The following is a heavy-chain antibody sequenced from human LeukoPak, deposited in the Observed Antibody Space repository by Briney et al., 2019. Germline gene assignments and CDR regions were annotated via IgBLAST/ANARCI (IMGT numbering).Heavy chain of an antibody. CDR2: IYSGGST. D-gene: IGHD3-10*01. Sequence: GGSLRLSCAASGFTVSSNYMSWVRQAPGKGMEWVSVIYSGGSTNYADSVKGRFTISRDKAKTALYLQTNRLRAEHTAVYYCAKDLHYGSADYWGQGTLVTVSS. V-gene: IGHV3-53*01. CDR1: GFTVSSNY. J-gene: IGHJ4*02. CDR3: AKDLHYGSADY.